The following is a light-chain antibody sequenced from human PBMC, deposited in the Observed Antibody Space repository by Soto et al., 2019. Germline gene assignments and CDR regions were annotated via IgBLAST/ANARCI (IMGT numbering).Light chain of an antibody. CDR2: DAS. Sequence: DVQMTQSPSTLSASVGDRVTITCRASQSISTWLAWYQQKPGKAPNLLIYDASNLESGVPSRFSGSGSGTEFTLTISSLQPDDFATYYCQQYNNFAWTFGQGTKVEI. V-gene: IGKV1-5*01. CDR1: QSISTW. CDR3: QQYNNFAWT. J-gene: IGKJ1*01.